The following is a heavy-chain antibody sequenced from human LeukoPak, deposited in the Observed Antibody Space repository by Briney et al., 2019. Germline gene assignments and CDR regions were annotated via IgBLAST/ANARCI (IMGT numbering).Heavy chain of an antibody. V-gene: IGHV3-23*01. Sequence: GGSLRLSCAASGVTFSSYAMNWVRQAPGKGLEWVSSLHGNGDETHYADSVKGRFTISRDNSKATLYLQMDSLRADDTALYYCAAKRMAGTGYYFESWGQGTLVTVSS. CDR2: LHGNGDET. J-gene: IGHJ4*02. CDR1: GVTFSSYA. CDR3: AAKRMAGTGYYFES. D-gene: IGHD6-19*01.